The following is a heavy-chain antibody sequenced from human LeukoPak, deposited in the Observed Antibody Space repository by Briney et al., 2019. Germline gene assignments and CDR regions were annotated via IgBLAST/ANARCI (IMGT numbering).Heavy chain of an antibody. J-gene: IGHJ4*02. V-gene: IGHV1-2*02. CDR2: INSNSGAT. D-gene: IGHD1-26*01. CDR1: GYTFTDYY. CDR3: ARATDSGSYFGTGY. Sequence: ASVKVSCKASGYTFTDYYMHWVRQAPGQGPEWMGWINSNSGATNYAQKFQGRVTMTRDTSISTVYMELSSLRSDDTAVYYCARATDSGSYFGTGYWGQGTLVTVSS.